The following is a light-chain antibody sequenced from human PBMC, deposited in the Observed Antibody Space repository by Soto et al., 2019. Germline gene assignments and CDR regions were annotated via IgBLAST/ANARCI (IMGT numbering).Light chain of an antibody. Sequence: ERLMTQCPATLSVSPGERATLSCRASQTIGRNLSWYQQKPGQSPRLLVYGASTRATGITARFSGSGSGTDFTLSISSLQSQDFAIYYCQHYYNWPRTFGQGTKVDI. CDR1: QTIGRN. V-gene: IGKV3-15*01. J-gene: IGKJ1*01. CDR3: QHYYNWPRT. CDR2: GAS.